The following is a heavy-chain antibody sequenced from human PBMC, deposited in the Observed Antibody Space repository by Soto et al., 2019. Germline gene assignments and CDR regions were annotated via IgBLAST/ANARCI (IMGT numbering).Heavy chain of an antibody. J-gene: IGHJ4*02. CDR2: ISYDGSNN. CDR3: AKDTLRQTVTTLDY. Sequence: QVQLVESGGGVVQPGRSLRLSCAASGFTFSSYGMHWVRQAPGKGLEWVAVISYDGSNNYYADSVKDRFTISRDNSKNTLSLQMNSLRAEDTAVYYCAKDTLRQTVTTLDYWGQGTLVTVSS. CDR1: GFTFSSYG. V-gene: IGHV3-30*18. D-gene: IGHD4-17*01.